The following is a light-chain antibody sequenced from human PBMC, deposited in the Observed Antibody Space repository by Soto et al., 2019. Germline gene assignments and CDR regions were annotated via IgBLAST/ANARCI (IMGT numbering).Light chain of an antibody. Sequence: EIVLTQSPATLSVSAGGTVTLSCRASQSIRTNVAWYQQIPGQAPRLLVYGASTRATGVPARFSGSGSGIEFTLTISSLQSEDFATYYCQHYNSYSEAFDQGTKVELK. CDR2: GAS. CDR1: QSIRTN. J-gene: IGKJ1*01. CDR3: QHYNSYSEA. V-gene: IGKV3-15*01.